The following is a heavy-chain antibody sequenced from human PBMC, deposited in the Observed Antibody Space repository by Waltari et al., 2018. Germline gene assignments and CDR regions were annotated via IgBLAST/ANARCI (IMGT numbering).Heavy chain of an antibody. CDR2: ISAGSTTI. CDR3: ARDSPRIVVVPPGFEH. J-gene: IGHJ4*02. CDR1: GFTFSSYN. Sequence: EVQLVESGGGLVQPGGSLRLSCAASGFTFSSYNMNWVRQATGKGLEWVSYISAGSTTIYYADSVKGRFTISRDNARNSLYLQMNSMRAEDTAIYYCARDSPRIVVVPPGFEHWGQGTVVTVSS. D-gene: IGHD2-2*01. V-gene: IGHV3-48*01.